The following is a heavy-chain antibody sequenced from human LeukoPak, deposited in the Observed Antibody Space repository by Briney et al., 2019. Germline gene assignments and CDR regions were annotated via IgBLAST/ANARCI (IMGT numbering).Heavy chain of an antibody. CDR1: GFTFSDYY. Sequence: GGSLRLSCAASGFTFSDYYMSRIRQAPGKGLEWVSYISGSSSYTNYADSVKGRFTISRDNPQNSLYLQMNSLRAEDTAVYYCTRTSMRMATAGLVDYWGQGTLVTVSS. V-gene: IGHV3-11*03. J-gene: IGHJ4*02. D-gene: IGHD5-24*01. CDR3: TRTSMRMATAGLVDY. CDR2: ISGSSSYT.